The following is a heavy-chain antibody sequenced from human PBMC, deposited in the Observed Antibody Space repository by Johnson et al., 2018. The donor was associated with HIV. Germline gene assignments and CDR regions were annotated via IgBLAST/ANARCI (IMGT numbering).Heavy chain of an antibody. D-gene: IGHD6-13*01. CDR2: SSWNSGSI. Sequence: DVQVVESGGGLVQPGRSLRLSCAASGFTFDDYAMHWVRHAPGTGLEWVSGSSWNSGSIGCADSVKGRFTISRDNAKNSLYLQMNSLRAEDTAVYYCARDFRYSSSWYDAFDIWGQGTLVTVSS. CDR1: GFTFDDYA. CDR3: ARDFRYSSSWYDAFDI. V-gene: IGHV3-9*01. J-gene: IGHJ3*02.